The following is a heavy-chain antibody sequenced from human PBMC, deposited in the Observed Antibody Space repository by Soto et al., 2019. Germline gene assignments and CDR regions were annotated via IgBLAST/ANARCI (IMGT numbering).Heavy chain of an antibody. CDR2: VNPSGGHT. V-gene: IGHV1-46*01. Sequence: QVQLMQSGAEVKKPGASVKVSCNASGDTFTDYYIHWVRQAPGQGLEWMGTVNPSGGHTTYAQHFLGRVTMTRDTSTSTLYMELTSLTSDDTAIYYCARGGHVAVVTAALDYWGQGTLVTVSS. D-gene: IGHD2-21*02. J-gene: IGHJ4*02. CDR1: GDTFTDYY. CDR3: ARGGHVAVVTAALDY.